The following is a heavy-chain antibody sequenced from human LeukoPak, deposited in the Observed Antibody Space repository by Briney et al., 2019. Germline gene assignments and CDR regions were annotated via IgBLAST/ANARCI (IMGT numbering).Heavy chain of an antibody. D-gene: IGHD2-2*01. V-gene: IGHV3-23*01. CDR2: ISGSGGST. J-gene: IGHJ4*02. CDR1: GFTFSNYA. Sequence: GGSLRLSCSASGFTFSNYAMSWVRQAPGKGLEWVSAISGSGGSTFYADSVKGRFTISRDNSKNTLYLQMNSLRAEDTAVYYCARWFCSSTSCYYDYWGQGTLVTVSS. CDR3: ARWFCSSTSCYYDY.